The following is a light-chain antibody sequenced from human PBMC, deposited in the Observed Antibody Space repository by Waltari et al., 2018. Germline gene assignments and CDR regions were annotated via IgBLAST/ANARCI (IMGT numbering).Light chain of an antibody. V-gene: IGKV3-20*01. CDR2: GAF. CDR1: QSLSSTY. Sequence: EIVLTQSPDTLSLSPGERATLSCRASQSLSSTYLAWYQQRPGQGPRLLIYGAFTRATGIPDRFSGSGSGTGFTLTITGLEPEDFAFYYCQQYGSSRMFGQGTKVEIK. J-gene: IGKJ1*01. CDR3: QQYGSSRM.